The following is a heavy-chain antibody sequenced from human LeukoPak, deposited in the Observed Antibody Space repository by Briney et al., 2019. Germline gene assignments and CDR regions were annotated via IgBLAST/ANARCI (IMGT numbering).Heavy chain of an antibody. CDR2: ISWNSGSI. J-gene: IGHJ5*02. CDR3: ARDAVPTTVTTNWFDP. CDR1: GFTFDDYA. D-gene: IGHD4-17*01. Sequence: PGGSLRLSCAASGFTFDDYAMHWVRQAPGKGLEWVSGISWNSGSIGYADSVKGRFTISRDNAKNSLYLQMDSLRDDDTAVYYCARDAVPTTVTTNWFDPWGQGTLVTVSS. V-gene: IGHV3-9*01.